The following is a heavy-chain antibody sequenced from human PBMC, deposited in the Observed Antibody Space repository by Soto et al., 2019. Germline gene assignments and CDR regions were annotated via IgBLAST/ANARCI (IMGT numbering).Heavy chain of an antibody. CDR3: AREGAEWLFY. Sequence: EASVKVSCKASGYTFTSYFMHWVRQAPGQGLEWMGIINPSGGSPSYAQKFQGRVTMTRDTSTSTVYMELSSLRSEDTAVYYCAREGAEWLFYWGQGTLVTVSS. CDR2: INPSGGSP. D-gene: IGHD3-3*01. V-gene: IGHV1-46*01. CDR1: GYTFTSYF. J-gene: IGHJ4*02.